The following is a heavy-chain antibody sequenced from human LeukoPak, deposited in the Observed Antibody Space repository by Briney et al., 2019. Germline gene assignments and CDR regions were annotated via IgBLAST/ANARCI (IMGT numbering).Heavy chain of an antibody. V-gene: IGHV3-53*01. J-gene: IGHJ4*02. CDR3: AKKGYAGSGTYSYYFDY. CDR1: GFTVSSNY. Sequence: GGSLRLSCAASGFTVSSNYMSWVRQAPGKGLEWVSVIYSGGSTYYADSVKGRFTISRDNSQNTLYLQMNSLRAEDTAVYYCAKKGYAGSGTYSYYFDYWGQGALVTVSS. D-gene: IGHD3-10*01. CDR2: IYSGGST.